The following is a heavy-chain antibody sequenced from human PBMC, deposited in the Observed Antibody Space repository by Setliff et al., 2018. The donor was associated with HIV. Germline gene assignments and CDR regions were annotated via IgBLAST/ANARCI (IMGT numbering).Heavy chain of an antibody. Sequence: SETLSLTCAVSGASDISYIWWSWVRQPPGKGLEWIGEVYHTGSTNLNPSLKSRVTISIDKAKNSFSLHLTSVTAADTAVCARARGPPLPVLDFWGQGTLVTVSS. CDR2: VYHTGST. V-gene: IGHV4-4*02. J-gene: IGHJ4*02. CDR1: GASDISYIW. D-gene: IGHD3-10*01. CDR3: ARGPPLPVLDF.